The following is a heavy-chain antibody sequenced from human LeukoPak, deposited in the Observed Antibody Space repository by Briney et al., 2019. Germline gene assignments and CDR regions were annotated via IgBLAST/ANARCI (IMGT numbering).Heavy chain of an antibody. CDR2: IYHTGSS. CDR1: GASMSSGAYS. V-gene: IGHV4-30-4*07. J-gene: IGHJ4*02. Sequence: PSETLSLTCGVFGASMSSGAYSWNWIRQPPGKGPEWIGYIYHTGSSYYNPSLKSRVTISVDTSKKQFSLKLSSVTAADTAVYYCARVRFYYGSGSRWGFDYWGQGTLVTVSS. D-gene: IGHD3-10*01. CDR3: ARVRFYYGSGSRWGFDY.